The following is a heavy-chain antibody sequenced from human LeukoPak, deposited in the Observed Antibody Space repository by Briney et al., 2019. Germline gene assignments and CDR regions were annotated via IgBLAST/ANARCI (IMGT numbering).Heavy chain of an antibody. CDR2: IYYSGST. CDR1: GGSISSGDYY. D-gene: IGHD6-13*01. CDR3: ACVRRYSSSWSNFDY. V-gene: IGHV4-30-4*01. Sequence: SETLSLTCTVSGGSISSGDYYWSWIRQPPGKGLEWIGYIYYSGSTYYNPSLKSRVTISVDTSKNQFSLKLSSVTAADTAVYYCACVRRYSSSWSNFDYWGQGTLVTVSS. J-gene: IGHJ4*02.